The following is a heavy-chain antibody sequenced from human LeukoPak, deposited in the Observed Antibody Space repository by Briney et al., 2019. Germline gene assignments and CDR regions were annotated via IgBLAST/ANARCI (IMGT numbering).Heavy chain of an antibody. D-gene: IGHD2-8*02. CDR1: GFTFSSYW. V-gene: IGHV3-7*01. Sequence: GGSLRLSCAASGFTFSSYWMSWVRQAPGKGLEWVANIGQDGSDTYYVDPVKGRFTISRDNAKSSLYLQMNSLRAEDTAVYYCARAPATNEWRCMDYWGQGTLVTVSS. J-gene: IGHJ4*02. CDR2: IGQDGSDT. CDR3: ARAPATNEWRCMDY.